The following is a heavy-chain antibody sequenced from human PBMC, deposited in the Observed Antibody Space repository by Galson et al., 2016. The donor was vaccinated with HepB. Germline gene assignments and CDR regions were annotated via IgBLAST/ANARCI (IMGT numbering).Heavy chain of an antibody. CDR1: GFTFRSFG. CDR2: IWYDGSNQ. CDR3: AKWGGGDSYGQHLDY. Sequence: SLRLSCAGSGFTFRSFGMHWVRQAPGKGLEWVGVIWYDGSNQYYGDSVKGRFTISRDNSKNMLFLQMNSLRADDTAIYYCAKWGGGDSYGQHLDYWGQGTLVTVSS. J-gene: IGHJ4*02. D-gene: IGHD5-18*01. V-gene: IGHV3-33*06.